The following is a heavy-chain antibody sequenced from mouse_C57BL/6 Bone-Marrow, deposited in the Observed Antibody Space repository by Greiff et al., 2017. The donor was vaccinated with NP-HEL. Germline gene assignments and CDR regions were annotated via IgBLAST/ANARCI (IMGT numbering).Heavy chain of an antibody. CDR1: GFTFSDYY. CDR2: ISNGGGST. V-gene: IGHV5-12*01. CDR3: ARRLYYGSSYYFDY. D-gene: IGHD1-1*01. Sequence: EVKLMESGGGLVQPGGSLKLSCAASGFTFSDYYMYWVRQTPEKRLEWVAYISNGGGSTYYPDTVKGRFTISRDNAKNTLYLQMSRLKSEDTAMYYCARRLYYGSSYYFDYWGQGTTLTVSS. J-gene: IGHJ2*01.